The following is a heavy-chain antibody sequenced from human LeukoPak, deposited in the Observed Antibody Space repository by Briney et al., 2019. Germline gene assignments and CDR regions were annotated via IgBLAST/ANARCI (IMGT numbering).Heavy chain of an antibody. V-gene: IGHV3-23*01. D-gene: IGHD3-22*01. CDR2: ISGGGGST. Sequence: PGGSQRLSCAASGFTFSSYAMTWVRQAPGKGLEWVSAISGGGGSTHYADSVKGRFTISRDNSKNTLYLQMSSLRAGDTAVYYCAKSSYYDSSGYYREYYFDYWGQGTLVTVSS. CDR1: GFTFSSYA. J-gene: IGHJ4*02. CDR3: AKSSYYDSSGYYREYYFDY.